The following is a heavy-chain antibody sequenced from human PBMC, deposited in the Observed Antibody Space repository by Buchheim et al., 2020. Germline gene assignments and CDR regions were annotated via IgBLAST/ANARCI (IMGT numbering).Heavy chain of an antibody. CDR2: INPNSGGT. CDR3: ARSVFPVAIGFNYYYGMDV. J-gene: IGHJ6*02. D-gene: IGHD2-2*02. Sequence: QVQLVQSGAEVKKPGASVKVSCKASGYTFTGYYMHWVRQAPGQGLEWMGWINPNSGGTNYAQKFQGWVTMTRDTSIRTAYMELSRLRSDDTAVYYCARSVFPVAIGFNYYYGMDVWGQGTT. V-gene: IGHV1-2*04. CDR1: GYTFTGYY.